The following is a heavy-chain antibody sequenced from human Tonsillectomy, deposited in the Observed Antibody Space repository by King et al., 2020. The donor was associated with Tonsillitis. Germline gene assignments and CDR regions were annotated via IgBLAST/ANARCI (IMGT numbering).Heavy chain of an antibody. CDR1: GFTFRSYW. CDR3: ARESKATGSGSYFNEGLDY. V-gene: IGHV3-7*01. CDR2: IKQGGSEK. Sequence: EVQLVESGGGLVQPGGSLRLSCAASGFTFRSYWMSWVRQAPGKGLEWVANIKQGGSEKYYVDSVKGRFTISRDNAKNSLYLQMNSLRAEDTAVYYCARESKATGSGSYFNEGLDYWGQGTLVTVSS. D-gene: IGHD3-10*01. J-gene: IGHJ4*02.